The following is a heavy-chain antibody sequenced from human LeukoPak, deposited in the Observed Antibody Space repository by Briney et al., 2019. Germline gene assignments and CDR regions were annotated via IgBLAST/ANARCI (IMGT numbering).Heavy chain of an antibody. CDR2: IFSSGST. D-gene: IGHD1-20*01. CDR1: GGSIRKTNYY. Sequence: SETLSLTCTVSGGSIRKTNYYWGWIRQTPGKGLEWIGSIFSSGSTYYNPSLKSRVTISVDTSKNQFSLKLSSVTAADTAVYYCARRSDVTATRDWGQGTLVTVSS. CDR3: ARRSDVTATRD. V-gene: IGHV4-39*01. J-gene: IGHJ4*02.